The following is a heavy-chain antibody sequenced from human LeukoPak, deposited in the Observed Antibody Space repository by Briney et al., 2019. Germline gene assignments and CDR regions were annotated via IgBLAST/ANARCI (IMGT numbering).Heavy chain of an antibody. CDR1: GYSFTSYW. CDR2: IYPGDSDT. V-gene: IGHV5-51*01. D-gene: IGHD6-13*01. CDR3: ARVLEQLSGAFDY. Sequence: GESLKISCKGSGYSFTSYWIGWVRQMPGKGLEWMGIIYPGDSDTRYSPSFQGQVTISADKSISTAYLQWSSLKASDTATYYCARVLEQLSGAFDYWGQGTLVTVSS. J-gene: IGHJ4*02.